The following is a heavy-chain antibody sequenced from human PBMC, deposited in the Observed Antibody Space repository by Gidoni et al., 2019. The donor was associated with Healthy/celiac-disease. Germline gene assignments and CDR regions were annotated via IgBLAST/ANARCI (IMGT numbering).Heavy chain of an antibody. J-gene: IGHJ2*01. CDR1: GWSSSCYY. Sequence: QVQLQPRGAGLLKPSETLSLTRAVSGWSSSCYYWSWIRQPPGKGLEWIGGITHSGSTNYNPSLKSRVTKSVDTSKNQFSLKLSSVTAADTAVYYCARAPSDGEPYWYFDLWGRGTLVTVSS. V-gene: IGHV4-34*01. CDR3: ARAPSDGEPYWYFDL. CDR2: ITHSGST.